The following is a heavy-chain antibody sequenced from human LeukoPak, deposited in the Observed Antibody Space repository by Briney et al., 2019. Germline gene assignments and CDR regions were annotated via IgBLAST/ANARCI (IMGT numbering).Heavy chain of an antibody. D-gene: IGHD3-16*01. CDR1: GGSISSGGYS. CDR2: IYLSGST. CDR3: ARAVGEGPNWFDP. Sequence: SQTLSLTCAVSGGSISSGGYSWSWIRQPPGKGLEWIGSIYLSGSTYYNPSLKSRLTISVDRSKNQFSLKLSSVTAADTAVYYCARAVGEGPNWFDPWGQGTLVTVSS. J-gene: IGHJ5*02. V-gene: IGHV4-30-2*01.